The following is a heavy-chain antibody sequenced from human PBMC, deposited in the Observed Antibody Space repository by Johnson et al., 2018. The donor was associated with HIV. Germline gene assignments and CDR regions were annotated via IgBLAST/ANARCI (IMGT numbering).Heavy chain of an antibody. CDR1: GFTFSSYG. CDR3: AKDQDGQWRAHAFDI. CDR2: IWYDGSNK. J-gene: IGHJ3*02. V-gene: IGHV3-33*06. D-gene: IGHD6-19*01. Sequence: QVQLVESGGGVVQPGRSLRLSCAASGFTFSSYGMHWVRQAPGKGLEWVAVIWYDGSNKYYADSVKGRFTISRDNSKNTLYLQMNSRRAEDTVVYYCAKDQDGQWRAHAFDIWGQGTMVTVSS.